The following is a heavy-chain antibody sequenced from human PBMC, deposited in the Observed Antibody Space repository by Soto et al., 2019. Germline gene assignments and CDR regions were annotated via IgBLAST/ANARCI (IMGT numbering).Heavy chain of an antibody. CDR3: AKDRYGDYGGIDY. Sequence: GGSLRLSCAASGFSFGSYAMTWVRQAPGKGLEWVSSVSGSGGSTYYADSVKGRFTISRDTSKNTLFLQMNSLRAEDTAVYYCAKDRYGDYGGIDYWGQGTMVTVSS. J-gene: IGHJ4*02. CDR1: GFSFGSYA. D-gene: IGHD4-17*01. V-gene: IGHV3-23*01. CDR2: VSGSGGST.